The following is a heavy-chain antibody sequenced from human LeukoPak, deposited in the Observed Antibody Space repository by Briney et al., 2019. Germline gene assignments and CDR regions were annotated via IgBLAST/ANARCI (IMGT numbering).Heavy chain of an antibody. Sequence: ASVKVSCKVSGYTLTELSMHWVRQAPGKGLEWMGGFDPEDGETLYAQKFQGRVTMTEDTSTDTAYMELSSLRSEDTAVYYCATDQRGAGLGFRYGSGSYNGMDVWGQETTVTVSS. V-gene: IGHV1-24*01. CDR3: ATDQRGAGLGFRYGSGSYNGMDV. CDR1: GYTLTELS. J-gene: IGHJ6*02. D-gene: IGHD3-10*01. CDR2: FDPEDGET.